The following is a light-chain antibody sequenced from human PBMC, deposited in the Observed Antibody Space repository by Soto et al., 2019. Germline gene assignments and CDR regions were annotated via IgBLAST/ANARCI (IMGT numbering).Light chain of an antibody. CDR3: QSYDTSLSGSV. J-gene: IGLJ3*02. CDR1: SSNIGARYD. Sequence: QLVLTQPPSVSGAPGQRVTISCTGSSSNIGARYDVHWYQQLPGTAPKLLIYGNNNRPSGVPDRFSGSKSGTSASLAITGLQAEDEAHYYCQSYDTSLSGSVFGGGTKLTVL. CDR2: GNN. V-gene: IGLV1-40*01.